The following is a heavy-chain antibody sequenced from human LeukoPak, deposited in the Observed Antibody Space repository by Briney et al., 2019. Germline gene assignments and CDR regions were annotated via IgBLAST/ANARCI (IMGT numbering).Heavy chain of an antibody. D-gene: IGHD6-19*01. CDR3: AKGDTQWLVRYFDL. Sequence: PGGSLRLSCAASGFTFSSYAMSWVRQAPGKGLEWVSAISGSGGSTYYADSVKGRVTISRDNSKNTLYLQMNSLRAEDTAVYYCAKGDTQWLVRYFDLWGRGTLVTVSS. CDR1: GFTFSSYA. CDR2: ISGSGGST. J-gene: IGHJ2*01. V-gene: IGHV3-23*01.